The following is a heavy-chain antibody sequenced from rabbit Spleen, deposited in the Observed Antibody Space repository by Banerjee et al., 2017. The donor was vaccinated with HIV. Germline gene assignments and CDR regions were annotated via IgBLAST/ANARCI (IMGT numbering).Heavy chain of an antibody. V-gene: IGHV1S40*01. CDR2: ISAGSSGST. D-gene: IGHD4-1*01. CDR3: ARDGYSRGWGIILYYFNL. J-gene: IGHJ4*01. Sequence: QSLEESGGGLVQPEGSLTLTCTASGFSFSSRYYMCWVRQAPGKGLEWIACISAGSSGSTYYASWAKGRFTISKTSSTAVTLQMTSLTVADTAAYFCARDGYSRGWGIILYYFNLWGPGTLVTVS. CDR1: GFSFSSRYY.